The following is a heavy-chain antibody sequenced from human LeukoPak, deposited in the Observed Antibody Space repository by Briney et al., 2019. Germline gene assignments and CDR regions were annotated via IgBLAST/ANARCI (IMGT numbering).Heavy chain of an antibody. Sequence: SVKVSCKASGGTFSSYAISWVRQAPGQGLEWMGGIIPIFGTANYAQKFQGRVTITADESTSTAYMELSSLRSEDTAVYYCARETIQGLGWFDHWGKGTLVTVSS. J-gene: IGHJ5*02. CDR3: ARETIQGLGWFDH. V-gene: IGHV1-69*13. D-gene: IGHD1-14*01. CDR2: IIPIFGTA. CDR1: GGTFSSYA.